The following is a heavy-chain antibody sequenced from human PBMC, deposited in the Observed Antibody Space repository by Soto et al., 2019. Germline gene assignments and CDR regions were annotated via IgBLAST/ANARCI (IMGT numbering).Heavy chain of an antibody. J-gene: IGHJ6*02. CDR2: IIPIFGTA. CDR1: GGTVRSYA. Sequence: SGTVVCRAAGGTVRSYAISWVREAPGQGLEWLGGIIPIFGTANYAQKFQGRVTITADKSTSTAYMELSSLRAEDTAVYYCAKDRLELRPPSRYYGMDVWGQGTTVTVS. V-gene: IGHV1-69*06. CDR3: AKDRLELRPPSRYYGMDV. D-gene: IGHD1-7*01.